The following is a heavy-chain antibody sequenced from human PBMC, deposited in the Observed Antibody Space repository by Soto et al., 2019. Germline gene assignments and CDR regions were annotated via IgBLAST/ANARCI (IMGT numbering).Heavy chain of an antibody. V-gene: IGHV3-23*01. CDR2: ITGTGGST. D-gene: IGHD2-21*02. CDR1: GFTFSTSA. J-gene: IGHJ4*02. CDR3: PTLLTN. Sequence: GWSLRLSCAASGFTFSTSALSWVRQAPGKGLEWVSTITGTGGSTYYADSVKGRFTISRDNSKNTLFLQMNSLRAEDTAVYDCPTLLTNSGQGTLVTVSS.